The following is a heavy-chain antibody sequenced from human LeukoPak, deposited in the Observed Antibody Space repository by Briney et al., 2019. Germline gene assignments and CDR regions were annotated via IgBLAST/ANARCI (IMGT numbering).Heavy chain of an antibody. CDR1: GFTFSSYS. CDR3: AREVRYSGYDDYLPAPVMDV. Sequence: PGGSLRLSCAASGFTFSSYSMNWVRQAPGKGLEWVSSISSSSSYIYYADSVKGRFTISRDNAKNSLYLQMNSLRAEDTAVYYCAREVRYSGYDDYLPAPVMDVWGQGTTVTVSS. D-gene: IGHD5-12*01. CDR2: ISSSSSYI. V-gene: IGHV3-21*01. J-gene: IGHJ6*02.